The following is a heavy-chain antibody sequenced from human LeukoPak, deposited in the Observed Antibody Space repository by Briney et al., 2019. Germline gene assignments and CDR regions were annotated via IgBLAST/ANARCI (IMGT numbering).Heavy chain of an antibody. D-gene: IGHD1-26*01. Sequence: ASVKVSCKVSGDTFTGYYIHWVRRAPGQGLEWMGWINPNSGGTNYAQKSQGRVTMTRDTSISAAYMELTRLTSDDTAVYYCVREGRGGSYFYWGQGTLVTVSS. CDR2: INPNSGGT. CDR3: VREGRGGSYFY. J-gene: IGHJ4*02. V-gene: IGHV1-2*02. CDR1: GDTFTGYY.